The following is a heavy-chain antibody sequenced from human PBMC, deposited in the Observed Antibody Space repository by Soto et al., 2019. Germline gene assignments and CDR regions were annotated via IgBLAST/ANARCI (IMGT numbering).Heavy chain of an antibody. CDR2: ISAYNGNT. CDR3: ARELWFGELLARIFDY. CDR1: GYTFTSYG. Sequence: ASVKVSCKASGYTFTSYGISWVRQAPGQGLEWMGWISAYNGNTNYAQKLQGRVTMTTDTSTSTAYMELRSLRSDDTAVYYCARELWFGELLARIFDYWGQGTLVTVSS. D-gene: IGHD3-10*01. J-gene: IGHJ4*02. V-gene: IGHV1-18*01.